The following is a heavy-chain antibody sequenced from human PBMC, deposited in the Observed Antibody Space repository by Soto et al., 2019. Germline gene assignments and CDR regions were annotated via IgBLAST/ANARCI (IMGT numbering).Heavy chain of an antibody. V-gene: IGHV3-21*06. D-gene: IGHD4-17*01. CDR2: ITSSSSSI. CDR3: ASHYGDNGWFDP. CDR1: GFTFSAYN. J-gene: IGHJ5*02. Sequence: EVQLVESGGGLVKPGGSLRLSCAASGFTFSAYNMNWVRQPPGKGLEWVSSITSSSSSIYYADSLKGRFTISRDSAKNSLYLQMNSLRAEDTAVYYCASHYGDNGWFDPWGQGTLVTVSS.